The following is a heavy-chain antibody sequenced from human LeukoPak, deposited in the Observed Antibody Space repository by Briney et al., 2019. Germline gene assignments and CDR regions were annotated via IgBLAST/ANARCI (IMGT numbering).Heavy chain of an antibody. Sequence: PSETLSLTCAVYGGSFSGYYWNWIRQPPRKGLEWIGEFNHSGGTNYNPSLKSRVTISVDTSKNQFSLKLSSVTAADTAVYYCARRRTSYNILTGYYNFDFWGQGTLVTVSS. D-gene: IGHD3-9*01. CDR2: FNHSGGT. J-gene: IGHJ4*02. CDR3: ARRRTSYNILTGYYNFDF. V-gene: IGHV4-34*01. CDR1: GGSFSGYY.